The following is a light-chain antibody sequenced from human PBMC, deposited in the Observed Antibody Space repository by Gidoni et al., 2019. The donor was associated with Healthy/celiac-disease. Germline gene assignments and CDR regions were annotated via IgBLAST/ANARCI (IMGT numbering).Light chain of an antibody. CDR3: QQYDNLPPLT. V-gene: IGKV1-33*01. Sequence: DIQMTQSTSSLSASVGDRVTITCQASPDISNYLNWYQQKPGKAPKLLIYVASKLETGVPSRFSGSGSGTDFTFTISSLQPEDIATYYCQQYDNLPPLTFGGGTKVEIK. CDR1: PDISNY. J-gene: IGKJ4*01. CDR2: VAS.